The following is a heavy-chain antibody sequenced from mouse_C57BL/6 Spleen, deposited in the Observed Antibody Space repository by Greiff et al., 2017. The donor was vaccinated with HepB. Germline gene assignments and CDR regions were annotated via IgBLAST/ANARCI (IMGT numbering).Heavy chain of an antibody. J-gene: IGHJ3*01. D-gene: IGHD1-1*01. CDR2: IRNKANGYTT. CDR1: GFTFTDYY. CDR3: ASSVYGAWFAY. Sequence: EVKLVESGGGLVQPGGSLSLSCAASGFTFTDYYMSWVRQPPGKALEWLGFIRNKANGYTTEYSASVQGRFTISRDNSQSILYLQMNALRDEDRATYSCASSVYGAWFAYWGQGTLVTVSA. V-gene: IGHV7-3*01.